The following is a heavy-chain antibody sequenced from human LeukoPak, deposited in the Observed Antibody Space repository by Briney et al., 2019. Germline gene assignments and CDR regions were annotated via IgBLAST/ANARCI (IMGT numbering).Heavy chain of an antibody. D-gene: IGHD2-2*01. CDR2: ISSSGSNI. CDR3: ARGLFLLSGYMDV. V-gene: IGHV3-11*04. Sequence: KPGGSLRLSCAASGLTFSDYYMSWIRQAPGKGLEWVSYISSSGSNIYYADSVKGRFTISRDNAKNSLYLQMNSLGAEDTAVYYCARGLFLLSGYMDVWGKGTTVTVSS. CDR1: GLTFSDYY. J-gene: IGHJ6*03.